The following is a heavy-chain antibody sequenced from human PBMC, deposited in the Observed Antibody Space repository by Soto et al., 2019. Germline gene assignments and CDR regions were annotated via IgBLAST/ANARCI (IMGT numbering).Heavy chain of an antibody. V-gene: IGHV3-11*05. J-gene: IGHJ3*02. CDR1: GFTFSDYY. Sequence: QVQLVESGGGLVKPGGSLRPSCAASGFTFSDYYMSWIRQAPGKGLEWVSYIGSSSSYTNYADSVKGRFTISRDSAKNSLYLQMNSMRAEDTAVYYCARDADILTGSDAFDIWGQGTMVTVSS. CDR3: ARDADILTGSDAFDI. CDR2: IGSSSSYT. D-gene: IGHD3-9*01.